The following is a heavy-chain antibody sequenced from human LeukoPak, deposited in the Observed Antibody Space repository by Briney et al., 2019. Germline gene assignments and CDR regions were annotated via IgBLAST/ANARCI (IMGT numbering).Heavy chain of an antibody. CDR2: ISSSSDYI. J-gene: IGHJ4*02. D-gene: IGHD6-13*01. CDR3: AKATIAAAAVFDY. V-gene: IGHV3-21*04. CDR1: GFTFSRYS. Sequence: KAGGSLRLSCAASGFTFSRYSMNWVRQAPRKGLEWVSSISSSSDYIYYADSVRGRFTISRDNAENSLYLQMNSLRAEDTAVYYCAKATIAAAAVFDYWGQGTLVTVSS.